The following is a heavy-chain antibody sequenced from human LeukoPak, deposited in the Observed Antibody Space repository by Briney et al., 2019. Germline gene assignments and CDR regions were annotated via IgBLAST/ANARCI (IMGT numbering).Heavy chain of an antibody. V-gene: IGHV3-23*01. CDR1: GFIFSPYA. D-gene: IGHD2/OR15-2a*01. CDR3: AKDRATFDTGAFDI. J-gene: IGHJ3*02. Sequence: GGSLRLSCAASGFIFSPYAMSWVRQAPGKGLEWVAGIAGGDDRFYADSVKGRFTISRDNSKNTLYLQMNSLRAEDTAVYYCAKDRATFDTGAFDIWGQGTMVTVSS. CDR2: IAGGDDR.